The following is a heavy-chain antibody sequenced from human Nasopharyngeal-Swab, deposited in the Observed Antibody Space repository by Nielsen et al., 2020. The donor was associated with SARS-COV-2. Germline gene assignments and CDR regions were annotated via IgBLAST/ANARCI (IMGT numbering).Heavy chain of an antibody. CDR2: ISSSSSYI. J-gene: IGHJ4*02. D-gene: IGHD4-17*01. CDR3: ATPTVSNGDY. V-gene: IGHV3-21*01. CDR1: GFTSSSYS. Sequence: GESLKISCAASGFTSSSYSMNWVRQAPGKGLEWVSSISSSSSYIYYADSVKGRFTISRDNAKNSLYLQMNSLRAEDTAVYYCATPTVSNGDYWGQGTLVTVSS.